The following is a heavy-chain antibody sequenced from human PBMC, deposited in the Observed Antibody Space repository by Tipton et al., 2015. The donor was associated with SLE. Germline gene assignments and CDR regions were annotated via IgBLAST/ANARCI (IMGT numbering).Heavy chain of an antibody. CDR2: IWYDGSNK. CDR1: GFTFSSYG. CDR3: ARDSRARGSGTSYYFDY. J-gene: IGHJ4*02. V-gene: IGHV3-33*01. D-gene: IGHD3-10*01. Sequence: RSLRLSCAASGFTFSSYGMHWVRQAPGKGLEWVAVIWYDGSNKYYADSVKGRFTISRDNSKNTLNLQMNSLRAEDTAVYYCARDSRARGSGTSYYFDYWGQGTLVTVSS.